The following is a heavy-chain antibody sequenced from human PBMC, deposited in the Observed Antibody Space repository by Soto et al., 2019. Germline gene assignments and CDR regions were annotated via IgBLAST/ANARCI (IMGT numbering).Heavy chain of an antibody. D-gene: IGHD4-4*01. V-gene: IGHV4-59*01. CDR2: IYYSGST. CDR1: GGSISSYY. J-gene: IGHJ6*03. CDR3: AGSRHDYSSYVFVRYYYMDV. Sequence: SETLSLTCTVSGGSISSYYWSWIRQPPGKGLEWIGYIYYSGSTNYNPSLKSRVTISVDTSKNQFSLKLSSVTAADTAVYYCAGSRHDYSSYVFVRYYYMDVWGKGTTVTVSS.